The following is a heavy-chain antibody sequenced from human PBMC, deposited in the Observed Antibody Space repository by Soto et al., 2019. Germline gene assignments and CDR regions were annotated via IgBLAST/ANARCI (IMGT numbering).Heavy chain of an antibody. CDR1: GYTFSKYW. D-gene: IGHD3-16*01. J-gene: IGHJ6*02. V-gene: IGHV5-51*01. CDR3: ARLRDYESTHYGMDV. Sequence: VASLKISCNGSGYTFSKYWIGWVRQTPWKGLEWMGMIYPGDSDTRYSPSFQGQVTISADKSISTAYLQWSSLKASDTAMYYCARLRDYESTHYGMDVWGQGTTVTVSS. CDR2: IYPGDSDT.